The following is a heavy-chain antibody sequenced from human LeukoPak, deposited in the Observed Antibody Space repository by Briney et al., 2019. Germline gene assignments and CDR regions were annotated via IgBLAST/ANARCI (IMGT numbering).Heavy chain of an antibody. CDR3: AAEISGTVTTFDY. V-gene: IGHV1-58*02. CDR1: GFTFTSSA. D-gene: IGHD4-17*01. Sequence: SVKVSCKASGFTFTSSAMQWVRQARGQRLKWIGWIVVGSGNTNYAQKFQERVTITRDMSTSTAYMELSSLRSEDTAVYYCAAEISGTVTTFDYWAQGTLVTVSS. J-gene: IGHJ4*02. CDR2: IVVGSGNT.